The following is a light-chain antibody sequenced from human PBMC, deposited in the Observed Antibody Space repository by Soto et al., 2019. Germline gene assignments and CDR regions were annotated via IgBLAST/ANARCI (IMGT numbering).Light chain of an antibody. J-gene: IGLJ1*01. Sequence: SVLTQPPSASGSPGQSVTISCIGTASDIGRYNYVSWYQHHPGKAPQLIIYEVTKRPSGVPDRFSGSKSGNTASLTVSGLQADDEADYYCNSYVGSNNYVFGTGTKVTVL. CDR2: EVT. CDR1: ASDIGRYNY. V-gene: IGLV2-8*01. CDR3: NSYVGSNNYV.